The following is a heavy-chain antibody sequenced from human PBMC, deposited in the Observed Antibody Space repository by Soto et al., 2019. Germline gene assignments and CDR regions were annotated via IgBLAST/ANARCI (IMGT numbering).Heavy chain of an antibody. Sequence: GGSLRLSCAASGFTFSSYAMSWVRQAPGKGLEWVSAISGSGGSTYYADSVKGRFTISRDNSKNTLYLQMNSLRAEDTAVYYCAKVPLGEQWLLYYFDYWGQGTLVTVSS. J-gene: IGHJ4*02. CDR2: ISGSGGST. CDR3: AKVPLGEQWLLYYFDY. CDR1: GFTFSSYA. V-gene: IGHV3-23*01. D-gene: IGHD6-19*01.